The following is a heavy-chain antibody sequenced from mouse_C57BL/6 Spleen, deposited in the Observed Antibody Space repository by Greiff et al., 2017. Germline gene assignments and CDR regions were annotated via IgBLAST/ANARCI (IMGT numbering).Heavy chain of an antibody. D-gene: IGHD1-1*01. CDR1: GYAFSSSW. J-gene: IGHJ4*01. V-gene: IGHV1-82*01. Sequence: VQLQQSGPELVKPGASVKISCKASGYAFSSSWMNWVKQRPGKGLEWIGRIYPGDGDTNYNGKFKGKATLTADKSSSTAYMQLSSLTSEDSAVYCCARNYGSSLYYAMDYWGQGTSVTVSS. CDR3: ARNYGSSLYYAMDY. CDR2: IYPGDGDT.